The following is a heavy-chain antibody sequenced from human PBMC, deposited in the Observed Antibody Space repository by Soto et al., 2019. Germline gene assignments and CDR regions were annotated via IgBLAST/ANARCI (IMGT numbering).Heavy chain of an antibody. CDR3: ARMATSGTLNWFGP. CDR1: GYAFSNND. J-gene: IGHJ5*02. CDR2: MNPNSGNG. V-gene: IGHV1-8*01. Sequence: QVQLVQSGAEVKEPGASVKVSCQASGYAFSNNDISWVRQSTGQGLEWMGWMNPNSGNGGYAQKFQGRVTMTRDTSTSTDYMELRSLASDDTAIYYCARMATSGTLNWFGPWGQGTLVTVSS.